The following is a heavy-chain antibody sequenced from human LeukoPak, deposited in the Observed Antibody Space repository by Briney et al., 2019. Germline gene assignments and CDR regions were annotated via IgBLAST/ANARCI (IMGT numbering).Heavy chain of an antibody. CDR3: ASTYNWNIPLPDY. CDR1: GGTFSSYA. Sequence: SVKVSCKASGGTFSSYAISWVRQAPGQGLEWMGRIIPIFGTANYAQKFQGRVTITTDESTSTAYMELSSLRSEDTAVYYCASTYNWNIPLPDYWGQGTLVTVSS. V-gene: IGHV1-69*05. J-gene: IGHJ4*02. CDR2: IIPIFGTA. D-gene: IGHD1-1*01.